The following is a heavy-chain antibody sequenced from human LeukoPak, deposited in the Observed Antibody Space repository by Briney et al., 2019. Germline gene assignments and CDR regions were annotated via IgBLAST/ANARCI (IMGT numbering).Heavy chain of an antibody. CDR3: ARGVLSRITIFGVVTPQYCFDY. Sequence: GASVKVSCKASGYTFTSYYMHWVRQAPGQGLEWMGIINPSGGSTSYAQKFQGRVTMTRDTSTSTVYMELSSLRSEDTAVYYCARGVLSRITIFGVVTPQYCFDYWGQGTLVTVSS. J-gene: IGHJ4*02. D-gene: IGHD3-3*01. CDR1: GYTFTSYY. CDR2: INPSGGST. V-gene: IGHV1-46*01.